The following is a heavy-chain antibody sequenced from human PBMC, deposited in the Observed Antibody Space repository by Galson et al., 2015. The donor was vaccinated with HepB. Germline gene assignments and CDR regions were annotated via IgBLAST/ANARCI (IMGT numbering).Heavy chain of an antibody. D-gene: IGHD6-19*01. CDR1: GYTFTSYA. CDR2: INAGNGNT. V-gene: IGHV1-3*01. Sequence: SVKVSCKASGYTFTSYAMHWVRRAPGQRLEWMGWINAGNGNTKYSQKFQGRVTITRDTSASTAYMELSSLRSEDTAVYYCARTWTGVAASRDWYYGMDVWGQGTTVTVSS. CDR3: ARTWTGVAASRDWYYGMDV. J-gene: IGHJ6*02.